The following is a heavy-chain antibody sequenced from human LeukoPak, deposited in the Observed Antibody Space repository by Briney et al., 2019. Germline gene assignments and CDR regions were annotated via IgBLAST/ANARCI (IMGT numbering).Heavy chain of an antibody. CDR3: ARHEDSYGYGGRYYYYGMDV. J-gene: IGHJ6*02. Sequence: GESLQISCKGSGYGFSTYWIGWVRQMPGKGLEYMGIIYPGESDIRYSPSFQGQVTISADKSKSTAYLEWSNLKASDTAIYYCARHEDSYGYGGRYYYYGMDVWGQGTTVTVSS. CDR1: GYGFSTYW. V-gene: IGHV5-51*01. D-gene: IGHD5-18*01. CDR2: IYPGESDI.